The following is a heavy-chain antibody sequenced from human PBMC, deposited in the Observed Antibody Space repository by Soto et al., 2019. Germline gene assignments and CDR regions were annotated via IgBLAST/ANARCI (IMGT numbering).Heavy chain of an antibody. Sequence: QMQLVQSGPEVQKPGTSVKVSCKASGFTFTSSARQWVRQARGQRLEWRGWIVVGSGNTNYAQKFQERVSITRDRSTSTAYMELSSLRSNDTAMYYCSADPEFCSGYYHWFDPWGQGTLVTVSS. J-gene: IGHJ5*02. D-gene: IGHD3-3*01. CDR3: SADPEFCSGYYHWFDP. CDR2: IVVGSGNT. CDR1: GFTFTSSA. V-gene: IGHV1-58*02.